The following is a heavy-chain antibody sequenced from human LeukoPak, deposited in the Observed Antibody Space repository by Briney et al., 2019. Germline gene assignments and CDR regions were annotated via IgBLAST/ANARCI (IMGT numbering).Heavy chain of an antibody. J-gene: IGHJ6*03. V-gene: IGHV1-8*01. CDR3: ATGSSLADFFGYYYYMDV. D-gene: IGHD3-3*01. CDR1: GYTLTSYD. Sequence: ASVKVSCKASGYTLTSYDINWVRQATGQGLEWMGWMNPNSGNTGYAQKFQGRVTMTRNTSISTAYMELSSLRSEDMAVYYCATGSSLADFFGYYYYMDVWGKGTTVTVSS. CDR2: MNPNSGNT.